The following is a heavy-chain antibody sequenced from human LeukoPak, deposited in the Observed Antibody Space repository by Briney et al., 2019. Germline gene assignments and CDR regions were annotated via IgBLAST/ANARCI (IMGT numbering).Heavy chain of an antibody. Sequence: PGGSLRLSCAASGFTFSTYGMGWVRQPPGKGLEWVGRIKSKTDRRTTDYAAPVKVRCTIPRQDSQHTLYLQMNSLKTEDTAVYYCTTELRKSSGWAYFDYWGQGTLVTVSS. D-gene: IGHD6-25*01. CDR1: GFTFSTYG. CDR3: TTELRKSSGWAYFDY. J-gene: IGHJ4*02. V-gene: IGHV3-15*01. CDR2: IKSKTDRRTT.